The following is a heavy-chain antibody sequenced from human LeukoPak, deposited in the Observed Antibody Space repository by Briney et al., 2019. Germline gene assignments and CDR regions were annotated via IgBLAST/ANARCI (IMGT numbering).Heavy chain of an antibody. V-gene: IGHV4-39*01. J-gene: IGHJ4*02. Sequence: NPSETLSLTCTVSGDSISSSNYYWGWIRQPPGKGLEWIGNIYYGGTTYYNPSLYSRVTMSVDTSNNQFSLDLSSVTAADTAVYFCAIPRLSSGWYPFDYWGQGILVTVSS. CDR1: GDSISSSNYY. D-gene: IGHD6-19*01. CDR3: AIPRLSSGWYPFDY. CDR2: IYYGGTT.